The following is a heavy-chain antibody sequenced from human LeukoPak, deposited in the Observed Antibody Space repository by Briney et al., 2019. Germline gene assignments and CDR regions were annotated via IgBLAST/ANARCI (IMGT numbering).Heavy chain of an antibody. CDR3: ARTDFGDFSWFDT. CDR1: GYTFTSYG. Sequence: ASVKVSCKASGYTFTSYGIGWVRQAPGQGLEWMGWISAYNGNTHYVESLQGRVTMTTDTSTSTAYMELRSLRSDDTAVYYCARTDFGDFSWFDTWGQGTLVTVSS. J-gene: IGHJ5*02. D-gene: IGHD4-17*01. CDR2: ISAYNGNT. V-gene: IGHV1-18*01.